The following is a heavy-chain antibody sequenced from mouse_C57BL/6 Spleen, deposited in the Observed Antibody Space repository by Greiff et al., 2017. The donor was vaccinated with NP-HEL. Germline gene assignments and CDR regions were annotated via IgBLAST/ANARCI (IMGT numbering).Heavy chain of an antibody. Sequence: EVKLEESGPGLVKPSQSLSLTCSVTGYSITSGYYWNWIRQFPGNKLEWMGYISYDGSNNYNPYLKNRIPITRDTSKNQFFLKLNSVTTEDTATYYCASGHRGAMDYWGQGTSVTVSS. D-gene: IGHD3-1*01. CDR2: ISYDGSN. CDR1: GYSITSGYY. V-gene: IGHV3-6*01. J-gene: IGHJ4*01. CDR3: ASGHRGAMDY.